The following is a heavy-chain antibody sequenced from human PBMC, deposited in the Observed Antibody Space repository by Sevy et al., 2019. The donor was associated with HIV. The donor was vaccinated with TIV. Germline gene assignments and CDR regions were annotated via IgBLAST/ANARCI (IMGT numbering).Heavy chain of an antibody. CDR1: GFTFSSYA. V-gene: IGHV3-30*04. CDR2: ISYDGSNK. D-gene: IGHD3-22*01. J-gene: IGHJ4*02. Sequence: GGSLRLSCAASGFTFSSYAMHCVRQAPGKGLEWVAVISYDGSNKYYADSVKGRFTISRDNSKNTLYLQMNSLRAEDTAVYYCARDLSYYDSSGYYDYWGQGTLVTVSS. CDR3: ARDLSYYDSSGYYDY.